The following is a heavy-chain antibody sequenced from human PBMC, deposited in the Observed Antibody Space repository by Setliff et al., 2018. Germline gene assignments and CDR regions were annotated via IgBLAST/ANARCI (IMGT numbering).Heavy chain of an antibody. CDR2: IFYSGST. CDR3: ARHSSMTTMPLDP. J-gene: IGHJ5*02. CDR1: GDSIISSRYY. V-gene: IGHV4-39*01. D-gene: IGHD4-17*01. Sequence: SETLSLTCSVSGDSIISSRYYWGWIRQPPGKGLEWIASIFYSGSTYYNPSLKSRVTISEDTSKNQLSLEVDSVTAADTAVYYCARHSSMTTMPLDPWGQGTLVTVSS.